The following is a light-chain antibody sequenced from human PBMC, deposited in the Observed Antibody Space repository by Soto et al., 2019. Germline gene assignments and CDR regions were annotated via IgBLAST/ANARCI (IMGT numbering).Light chain of an antibody. V-gene: IGKV1-39*01. CDR3: QQSYSVPLT. CDR2: GAS. J-gene: IGKJ4*01. CDR1: QNIVNY. Sequence: DIQMTQSPSSLSASVGDTVTITCRASQNIVNYLNWYQRKPGKAPELLIYGASSLQRGVPSRFSGSGSGTDFTLTITTLQPADFATFYCQQSYSVPLTFGGGTKVEIK.